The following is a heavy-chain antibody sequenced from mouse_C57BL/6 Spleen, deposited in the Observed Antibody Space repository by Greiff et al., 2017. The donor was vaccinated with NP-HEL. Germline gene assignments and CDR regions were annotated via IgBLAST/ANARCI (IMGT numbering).Heavy chain of an antibody. V-gene: IGHV2-2*01. CDR2: IWSGGST. Sequence: VQLQQSGPGLVQPSQSLSITCTVSGFSLTSYGVHWVRQSPGKGLEWLGVIWSGGSTDYNAAFISRLSISKDNSKSQVFFKMNSLQADDTAIYYCVHGGFAYWGQGTLVTVSA. CDR1: GFSLTSYG. J-gene: IGHJ3*01. CDR3: VHGGFAY.